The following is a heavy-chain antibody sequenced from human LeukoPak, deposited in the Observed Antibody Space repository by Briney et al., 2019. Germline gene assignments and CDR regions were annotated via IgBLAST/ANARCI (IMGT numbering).Heavy chain of an antibody. J-gene: IGHJ5*02. CDR1: GGSFTGYY. Sequence: SETLSLTSAVYGGSFTGYYWTWIRQPPGKGLEWIGEVNHSGFTSYNPSLKSRVTISVDTSKNQFSLKLSSVTAADTAVYYCARTQYCSGGSCYLPYNWFDPWGQGTLVTVSS. V-gene: IGHV4-34*01. CDR3: ARTQYCSGGSCYLPYNWFDP. D-gene: IGHD2-15*01. CDR2: VNHSGFT.